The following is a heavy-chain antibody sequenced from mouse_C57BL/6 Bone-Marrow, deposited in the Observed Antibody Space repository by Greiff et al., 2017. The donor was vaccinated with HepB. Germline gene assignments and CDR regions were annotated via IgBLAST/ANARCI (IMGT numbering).Heavy chain of an antibody. Sequence: VQLQQPGAELVRPGTSVKLSCKASGYTFTSYWMHWVKQRPGQGLEWIGVIDPSDSYTNYNQKFKGKATLTVDTSSSTAYIQLSSLTSEDSAVYYCARKEVYDGYPYAMDYWGQGTSVTVSS. D-gene: IGHD2-3*01. CDR2: IDPSDSYT. CDR1: GYTFTSYW. CDR3: ARKEVYDGYPYAMDY. J-gene: IGHJ4*01. V-gene: IGHV1-59*01.